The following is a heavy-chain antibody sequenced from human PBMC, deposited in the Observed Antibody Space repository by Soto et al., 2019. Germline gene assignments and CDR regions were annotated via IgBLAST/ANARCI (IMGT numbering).Heavy chain of an antibody. CDR1: GGSISSYY. Sequence: SETLSLTCTVSGGSISSYYWSWIRQPPGKGLEWIGYIYYSGSTNYNPSLKSRVTISVDTSKNQFSLKLSSVTAADTAVYYCALYTQGFKRNNWLDPWGQGTLVTVSS. V-gene: IGHV4-59*01. J-gene: IGHJ5*02. CDR2: IYYSGST. CDR3: ALYTQGFKRNNWLDP. D-gene: IGHD3-16*01.